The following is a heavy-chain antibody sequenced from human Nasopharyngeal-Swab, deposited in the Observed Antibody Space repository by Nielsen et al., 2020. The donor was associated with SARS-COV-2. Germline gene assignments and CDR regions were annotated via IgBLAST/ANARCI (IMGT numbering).Heavy chain of an antibody. CDR3: AGGYHDKSVYYYDWYFDL. D-gene: IGHD3-22*01. J-gene: IGHJ2*01. V-gene: IGHV4-59*01. Sequence: RQAPGKGLEWIGNIHHSGSTNYNPSLKSRVTISVDTSKNQFSLKLTSATAADTAIYYCAGGYHDKSVYYYDWYFDLWGRGTLVTVSS. CDR2: IHHSGST.